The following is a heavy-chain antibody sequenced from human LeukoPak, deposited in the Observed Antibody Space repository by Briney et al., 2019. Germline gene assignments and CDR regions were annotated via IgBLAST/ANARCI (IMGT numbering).Heavy chain of an antibody. Sequence: SETLSLTCTVSSGSISSSSYYWGWIRQPPGKGLEWIGSIYYSGSTYYNPSLKSRVTISVDTSKNQFSLKLSSVTAADTAVYYCALQQIPPYYYDSSGYYRGAFDIWGQGTMVTVSS. CDR3: ALQQIPPYYYDSSGYYRGAFDI. J-gene: IGHJ3*02. D-gene: IGHD3-22*01. CDR1: SGSISSSSYY. V-gene: IGHV4-39*01. CDR2: IYYSGST.